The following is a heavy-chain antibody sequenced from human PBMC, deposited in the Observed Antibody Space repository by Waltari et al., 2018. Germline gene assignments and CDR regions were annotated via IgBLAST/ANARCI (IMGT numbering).Heavy chain of an antibody. CDR2: IQSKVRGEAT. V-gene: IGHV3-15*02. J-gene: IGHJ4*02. CDR3: TTLDAPWGG. Sequence: EVEMVESGGASVKPGESLRISCVASGFTFPPAWLTWVRQVPWRGLEWIGRIQSKVRGEATDFAAPVKGRFSISRDDSRNTVSLQMNTLKAEDTGIYYCTTLDAPWGGWGQGTLVTVSS. CDR1: GFTFPPAW. D-gene: IGHD7-27*01.